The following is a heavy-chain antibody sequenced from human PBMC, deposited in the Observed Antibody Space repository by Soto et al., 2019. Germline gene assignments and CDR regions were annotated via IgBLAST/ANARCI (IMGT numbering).Heavy chain of an antibody. V-gene: IGHV4-31*03. CDR1: GGSISSGGYY. CDR2: IYYSGST. CDR3: VRVRYYYGSGSPRAYYYYYMDV. D-gene: IGHD3-10*01. Sequence: SETLSLTCTVSGGSISSGGYYWSWIRQHPGKGLEWIGYIYYSGSTYYNPSLKSRVTISVDTSKNQFSLKLSSVTAADTAVYYCVRVRYYYGSGSPRAYYYYYMDVWGKGTTVTVSS. J-gene: IGHJ6*03.